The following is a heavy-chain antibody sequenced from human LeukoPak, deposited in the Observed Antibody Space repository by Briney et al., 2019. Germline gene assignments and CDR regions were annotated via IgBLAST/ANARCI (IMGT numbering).Heavy chain of an antibody. CDR1: GFTFSSYS. V-gene: IGHV3-21*01. D-gene: IGHD6-19*01. CDR2: ISSSSSYI. CDR3: ARRMGRIAVAGGIHY. J-gene: IGHJ4*02. Sequence: GGSLRLSCAASGFTFSSYSMNWVRQAPGKGLEWVSSISSSSSYIYYADSVKGRFTISRDNAKNSLYLQMNSLRAEDTAVYYCARRMGRIAVAGGIHYWGQGTLVTVSS.